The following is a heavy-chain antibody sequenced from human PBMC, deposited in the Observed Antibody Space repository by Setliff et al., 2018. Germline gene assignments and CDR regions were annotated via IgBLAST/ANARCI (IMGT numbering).Heavy chain of an antibody. CDR3: ARVLFHCSSTSCYLDAFDI. J-gene: IGHJ3*02. CDR2: IIPIFGTA. Sequence: SVKVSCKASGGTFSSYAISWVRQAPGQGLEWMGGIIPIFGTANYAQKFQGRVTITADESTSTAYMELSSLRSEDTAVYYCARVLFHCSSTSCYLDAFDIWGQGTMVTVSS. CDR1: GGTFSSYA. D-gene: IGHD2-2*01. V-gene: IGHV1-69*13.